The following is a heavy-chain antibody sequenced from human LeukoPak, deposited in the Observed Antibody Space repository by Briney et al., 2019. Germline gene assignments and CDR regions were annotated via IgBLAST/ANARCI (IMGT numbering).Heavy chain of an antibody. CDR1: GYTFTDFY. D-gene: IGHD1-1*01. Sequence: ASVRVSCKASGYTFTDFYLNWVRQAPGQGLEWMAWINPFSGATSYAEKFQGRVTMTWDTCISTAYMELLGLRSDDTAVYYCATSTVTHTRDPWGQGTLVTVSS. CDR2: INPFSGAT. J-gene: IGHJ5*02. CDR3: ATSTVTHTRDP. V-gene: IGHV1-2*02.